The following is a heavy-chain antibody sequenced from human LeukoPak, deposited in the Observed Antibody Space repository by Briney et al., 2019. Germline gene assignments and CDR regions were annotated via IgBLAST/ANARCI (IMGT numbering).Heavy chain of an antibody. CDR1: GFTSSSYA. V-gene: IGHV3-23*01. CDR2: ISGSGGST. D-gene: IGHD3-22*01. CDR3: AKDLVYYYDSSAFDY. Sequence: PGGSLRLSCAASGFTSSSYAMSWVRQAPGKGLEWVSAISGSGGSTYYADSVKGRFTISRDNSKNTLYLQMNSLRAEDTAVYYCAKDLVYYYDSSAFDYWGQGTLVTVSS. J-gene: IGHJ4*02.